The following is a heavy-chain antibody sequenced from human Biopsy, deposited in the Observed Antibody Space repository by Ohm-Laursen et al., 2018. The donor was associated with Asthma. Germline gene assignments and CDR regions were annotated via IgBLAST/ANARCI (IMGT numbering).Heavy chain of an antibody. CDR1: RFTYE. Sequence: SLRLSCAASRFTYETHWVRQAPGKGLEWVAVISYDGSSIYYSDSVKGRFTISRDNSKNTLSLQMNSLTAEDTAVYYCKKEGVAGTHIEDWGQGTLVTVSS. D-gene: IGHD6-19*01. V-gene: IGHV3-30*04. CDR3: KKEGVAGTHIED. CDR2: ISYDGSSI. J-gene: IGHJ4*02.